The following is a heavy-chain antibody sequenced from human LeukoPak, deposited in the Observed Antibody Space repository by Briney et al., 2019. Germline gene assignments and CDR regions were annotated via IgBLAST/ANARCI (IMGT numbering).Heavy chain of an antibody. CDR2: ISSDGSTA. CDR3: ARVMYYYASGSLVVYYFDS. Sequence: GGSLRLSCAASGLTFSNYWMHWVRQAPGKGLVWVSRISSDGSTATYADSVKGRFTISRDNAKNTLYLQMNSLRAEDTAIYYCARVMYYYASGSLVVYYFDSWGQGTLVTVSS. D-gene: IGHD3-10*01. CDR1: GLTFSNYW. V-gene: IGHV3-74*01. J-gene: IGHJ4*02.